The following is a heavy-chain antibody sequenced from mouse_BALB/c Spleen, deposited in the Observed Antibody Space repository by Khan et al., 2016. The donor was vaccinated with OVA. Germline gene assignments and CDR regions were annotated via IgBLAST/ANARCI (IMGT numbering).Heavy chain of an antibody. CDR1: GYSFTVYY. J-gene: IGHJ3*01. D-gene: IGHD2-12*01. V-gene: IGHV1-26*01. Sequence: VQLQQSVPDLVKPGASVKISCKASGYSFTVYYMTWVKQSHGKSPEWIGRVNPNNGDTNYNQNFKGKAILTVDKSSNTAYMELRSLTSEDSAVFYCSRGYEFFPYWGQGTLVTVSA. CDR2: VNPNNGDT. CDR3: SRGYEFFPY.